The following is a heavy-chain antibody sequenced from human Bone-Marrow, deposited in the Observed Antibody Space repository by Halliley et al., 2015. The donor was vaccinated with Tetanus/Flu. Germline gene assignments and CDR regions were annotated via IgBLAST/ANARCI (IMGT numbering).Heavy chain of an antibody. D-gene: IGHD6-19*01. V-gene: IGHV5-51*03. CDR1: GYTFTSYW. CDR3: ARPASASGWHFDN. J-gene: IGHJ4*02. Sequence: QLVQSGAEMKKPGESLKISCMASGYTFTSYWIAWVRQMPGKGLEWMGIILPHDSDIRYSPSFQGQVTTSVAGFINTAYLQWSSLKASDTGMYFFARPASASGWHFDNWGQGTLVTVSS. CDR2: ILPHDSDI.